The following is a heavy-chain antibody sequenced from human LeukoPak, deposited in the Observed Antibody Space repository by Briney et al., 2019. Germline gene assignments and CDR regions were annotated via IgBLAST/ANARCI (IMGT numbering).Heavy chain of an antibody. CDR3: ARGTYYDDSSGYTSGWFDP. J-gene: IGHJ5*02. D-gene: IGHD3-22*01. CDR1: GGTLSSYA. V-gene: IGHV1-69*05. CDR2: IIPIFGTA. Sequence: ASVPVSCKASGGTLSSYAISWVRQAPGQGLEWMGGIIPIFGTANYAQKFQGRVTITTDESTSTAYMELGSLRSEDTAVYYCARGTYYDDSSGYTSGWFDPWGQGTLVTVSS.